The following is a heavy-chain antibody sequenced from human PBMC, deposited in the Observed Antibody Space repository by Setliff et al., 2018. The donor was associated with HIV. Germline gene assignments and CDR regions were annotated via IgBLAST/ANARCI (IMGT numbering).Heavy chain of an antibody. V-gene: IGHV1-8*02. D-gene: IGHD1-7*01. CDR3: AADPQTGTTSYDAFDI. CDR2: MNPNSGNS. CDR1: GYNFINND. Sequence: ASVKVSCKASGYNFINNDINWVRQATGQGLEWMGWMNPNSGNSGYAQKFQGRVTMTRSTSFSTAYMELSGLRTEDTAVYYCAADPQTGTTSYDAFDIWGQGTVVTVSS. J-gene: IGHJ3*02.